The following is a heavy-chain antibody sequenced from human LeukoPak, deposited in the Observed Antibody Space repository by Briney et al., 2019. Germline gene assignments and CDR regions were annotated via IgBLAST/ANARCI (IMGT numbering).Heavy chain of an antibody. CDR3: ARTEPYYYYYGMDV. J-gene: IGHJ6*02. D-gene: IGHD1-26*01. Sequence: GASVKVSCKASGYTFTGYYMHWVRQAPGQGLEWMGWINPNSGGTNYAQKFQGRVTVTRDTSISTAYMELSRLRSDDTAVYYCARTEPYYYYYGMDVWGQGTTVTVSS. V-gene: IGHV1-2*02. CDR1: GYTFTGYY. CDR2: INPNSGGT.